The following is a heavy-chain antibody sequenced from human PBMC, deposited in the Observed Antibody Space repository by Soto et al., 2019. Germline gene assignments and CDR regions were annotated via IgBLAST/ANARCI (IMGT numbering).Heavy chain of an antibody. CDR3: ARNGVSFRYYYDSSGSHDACDI. CDR2: ISSSGSTI. V-gene: IGHV3-48*03. J-gene: IGHJ3*02. D-gene: IGHD3-22*01. Sequence: GGSLRLSCAASGFTFSSYEMNWVRQAPGKGLEWVSYISSSGSTIYYVDSLKVRFHISRDNAKSSLYLQMNSVRAEYTAVYYCARNGVSFRYYYDSSGSHDACDIWGQGTMVTVSS. CDR1: GFTFSSYE.